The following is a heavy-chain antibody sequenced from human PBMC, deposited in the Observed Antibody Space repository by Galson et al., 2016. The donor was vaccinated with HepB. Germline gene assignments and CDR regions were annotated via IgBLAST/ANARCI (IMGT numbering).Heavy chain of an antibody. CDR2: IYPGDSDT. J-gene: IGHJ4*02. D-gene: IGHD2-8*01. CDR3: ARRGTDNGLDF. CDR1: GYKFASLW. Sequence: QSGAEVKEPGESLRISCETSGYKFASLWIAWVRQKPGKGLEWMGKIYPGDSDTKYNPAFQGLAIISADKSINTTFLQWSSLRASDTAIYYCARRGTDNGLDFWGQGTPVSVSP. V-gene: IGHV5-51*01.